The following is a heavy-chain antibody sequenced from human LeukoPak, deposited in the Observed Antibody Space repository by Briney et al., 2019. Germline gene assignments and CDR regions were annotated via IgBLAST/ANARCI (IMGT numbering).Heavy chain of an antibody. CDR1: GLTISGYS. V-gene: IGHV3-21*01. CDR3: ARDGYSSSSFDY. CDR2: ISSSSNYI. D-gene: IGHD6-6*01. J-gene: IGHJ4*02. Sequence: GGSLRLSCAASGLTISGYSMNWVRQAPGKGLEWVSSISSSSNYIYYADSVKGRFTISRDNAKNSLYVQMNSLRAEDTAVYYCARDGYSSSSFDYWGQGTLVTVSS.